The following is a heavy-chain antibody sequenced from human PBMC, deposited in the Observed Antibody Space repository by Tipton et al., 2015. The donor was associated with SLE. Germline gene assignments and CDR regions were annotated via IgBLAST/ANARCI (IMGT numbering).Heavy chain of an antibody. D-gene: IGHD6-19*01. V-gene: IGHV3-30*02. CDR1: GFTFSDCG. J-gene: IGHJ4*02. CDR3: AKDLYHSGWYQGHFEC. Sequence: SLRLSCAASGFTFSDCGMHWVRQAPGKGLEWVAFVRYDGSQTYYADSVKGRVAISRDNSKNTLYLQMSSLRVEDTAVYYCAKDLYHSGWYQGHFECWGQGTPVTVSS. CDR2: VRYDGSQT.